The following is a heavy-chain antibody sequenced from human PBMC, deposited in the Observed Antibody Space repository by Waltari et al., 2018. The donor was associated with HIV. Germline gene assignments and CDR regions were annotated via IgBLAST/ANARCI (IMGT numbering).Heavy chain of an antibody. CDR2: MNPSTGGT. J-gene: IGHJ4*02. CDR1: GFSFTGFY. CDR3: ARGYPHFDY. Sequence: QAQLVQSGAEVKKPGASIKVSCKTSGFSFTGFYLHWGRQAPGQGLDWMGWMNPSTGGTKYARTFQGRVTITRDTSINTAYVELSRLTSDDTAVYFCARGYPHFDYWGQGTLVTVSS. V-gene: IGHV1-2*02. D-gene: IGHD5-18*01.